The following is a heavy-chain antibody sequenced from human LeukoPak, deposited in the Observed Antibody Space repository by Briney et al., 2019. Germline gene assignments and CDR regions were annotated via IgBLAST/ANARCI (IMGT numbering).Heavy chain of an antibody. V-gene: IGHV4-4*02. CDR1: GGSISSSNW. D-gene: IGHD3-22*01. CDR3: AREAHYYDSSGYYRVDYFDY. J-gene: IGHJ4*02. CDR2: IYHSGST. Sequence: SETLSLTCAVSGGSISSSNWWSWVRQPPGKGLEWIGEIYHSGSTNYNPSLKSRVTISVDKSKNQFSLKLSSVTAADTAVYYCAREAHYYDSSGYYRVDYFDYWGQGTLVTVSS.